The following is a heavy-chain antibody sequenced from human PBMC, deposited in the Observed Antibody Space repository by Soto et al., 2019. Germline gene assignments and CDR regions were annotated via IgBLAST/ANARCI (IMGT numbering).Heavy chain of an antibody. D-gene: IGHD3-10*01. CDR3: ARGSYYGSGSYYRNWFDP. Sequence: QVQLVQSGAEVKQPGSSVKVSCTASGGTFSSYAISWVRQAPGQGLEWMGGIIPIFGTANYAQKFQGRVTITADESTSTAYMELSSLRSEDTAVYYCARGSYYGSGSYYRNWFDPWGQGTLVTVSS. CDR2: IIPIFGTA. J-gene: IGHJ5*02. CDR1: GGTFSSYA. V-gene: IGHV1-69*01.